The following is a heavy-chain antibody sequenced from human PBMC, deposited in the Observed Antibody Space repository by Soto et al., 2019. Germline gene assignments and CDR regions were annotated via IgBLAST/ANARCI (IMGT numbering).Heavy chain of an antibody. V-gene: IGHV3-30-3*01. Sequence: QVQLVESGGGVVQPGRSLRLSCAASGFTFSSYAMHWVRQAPGKGLEWVAVISYDGSNEYYADSVKGRFTISRDNSKNTLYLQMNSLRAEDTAVYYCARDHLYYDILTGYFGYWGQGTLVTVSS. D-gene: IGHD3-9*01. CDR1: GFTFSSYA. J-gene: IGHJ4*02. CDR2: ISYDGSNE. CDR3: ARDHLYYDILTGYFGY.